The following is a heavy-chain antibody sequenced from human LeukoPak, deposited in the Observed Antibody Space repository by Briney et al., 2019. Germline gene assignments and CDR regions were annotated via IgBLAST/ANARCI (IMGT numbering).Heavy chain of an antibody. CDR1: GFTFSSYA. V-gene: IGHV3-23*01. CDR2: ISSSGGST. J-gene: IGHJ4*02. D-gene: IGHD6-13*01. Sequence: PGGSLRLSCAASGFTFSSYAMSWVRQAPGKGLEWVSAISSSGGSTYYADSVKGRFTISRDNSKNTLYLQMNSLRAEDTAVYYCAKEIGYSSSWDYFDYWGQGTLVTVSS. CDR3: AKEIGYSSSWDYFDY.